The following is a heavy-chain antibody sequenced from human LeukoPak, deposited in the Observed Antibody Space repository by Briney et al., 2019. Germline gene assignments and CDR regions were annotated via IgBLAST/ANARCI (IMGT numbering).Heavy chain of an antibody. Sequence: SETLSLTCTVSGGSISSYYWSWIRQPPGKGLEWIGYIYYSGSTNYNPSLKSRVTISVDTSKNQFSLKLSSVTAADTAVYYCARGNNNFWSGPNWFDPWGQGTLVTVSS. CDR2: IYYSGST. D-gene: IGHD3-3*01. CDR1: GGSISSYY. CDR3: ARGNNNFWSGPNWFDP. J-gene: IGHJ5*02. V-gene: IGHV4-59*01.